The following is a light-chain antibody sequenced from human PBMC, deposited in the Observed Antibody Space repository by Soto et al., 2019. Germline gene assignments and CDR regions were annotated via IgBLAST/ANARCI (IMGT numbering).Light chain of an antibody. V-gene: IGKV1-39*01. CDR1: QSISSY. J-gene: IGKJ5*01. CDR3: QQSYSTPIT. Sequence: DIRMTHSPACISSSXCRGVTIPXXASQSISSYLNWYQQKPGKAPKLLIYAASSLQSGVPSRFSGSGSGTDFTLTISSLQPEDFATYYCQQSYSTPITFGQGTRLEIK. CDR2: AAS.